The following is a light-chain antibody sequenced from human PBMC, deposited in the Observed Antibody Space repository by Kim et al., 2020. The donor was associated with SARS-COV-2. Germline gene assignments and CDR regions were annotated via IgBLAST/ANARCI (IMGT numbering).Light chain of an antibody. V-gene: IGKV1-NL1*01. Sequence: DIQMTQSPSSLSASVGDRVTITCRASQGISNSLAWYQQKPGKAPKLLLYAASRLESGVPSRFSGSGSGTDYTLTISSLQPEDFATYYCQQYYSTPPVTFGQGTKLEI. J-gene: IGKJ2*01. CDR2: AAS. CDR1: QGISNS. CDR3: QQYYSTPPVT.